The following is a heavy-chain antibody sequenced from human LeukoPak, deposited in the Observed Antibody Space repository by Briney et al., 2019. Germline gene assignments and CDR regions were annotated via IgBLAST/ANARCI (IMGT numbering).Heavy chain of an antibody. Sequence: GGSLRLSCAASGFTFRNYVMNWVRQAPGKGLEWVSAIGGTDGTTFYAAFVKGRFTISRDNSRNTPYLQMNSLRAEDTAVYYCSKRIDGAGSYYIDFWGQGTVVPVSS. V-gene: IGHV3-23*01. D-gene: IGHD3-10*01. CDR3: SKRIDGAGSYYIDF. CDR2: IGGTDGTT. J-gene: IGHJ4*02. CDR1: GFTFRNYV.